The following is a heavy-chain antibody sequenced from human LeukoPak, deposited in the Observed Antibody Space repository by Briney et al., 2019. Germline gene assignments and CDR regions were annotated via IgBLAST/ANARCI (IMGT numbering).Heavy chain of an antibody. J-gene: IGHJ3*02. CDR1: GFTFSTYA. CDR2: IRGGGTST. CDR3: ARDPNGDYVGAFDM. V-gene: IGHV3-23*01. Sequence: GGSLRLSCTASGFTFSTYAMTWVRQAPGKGLEWVSSIRGGGTSTFYADSVKGRFTISSDNSKNTLFLQMTSLRAEDTAVYYCARDPNGDYVGAFDMWGPGTMVTVSS. D-gene: IGHD4-17*01.